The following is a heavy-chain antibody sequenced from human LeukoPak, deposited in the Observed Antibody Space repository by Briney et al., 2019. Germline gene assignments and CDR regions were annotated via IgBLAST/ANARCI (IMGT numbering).Heavy chain of an antibody. V-gene: IGHV1-2*02. CDR3: ARGWHGYGY. Sequence: ASVKVSCKASGYTFTGYYMHWVRQAPGQGLEWMGWINPNSGGTNYAQKFQGRVTISVDTSKNQFSLKLSSVTAADTAVYYCARGWHGYGYWGQGTLVTVSS. CDR2: INPNSGGT. D-gene: IGHD3-22*01. J-gene: IGHJ4*02. CDR1: GYTFTGYY.